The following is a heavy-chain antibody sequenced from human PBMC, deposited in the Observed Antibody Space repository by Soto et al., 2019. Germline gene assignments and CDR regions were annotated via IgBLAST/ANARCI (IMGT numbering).Heavy chain of an antibody. V-gene: IGHV3-21*01. CDR3: ARRDNSGYYLFDY. J-gene: IGHJ4*02. Sequence: GSLRLSCAASGFTFSTYGMNWVRQAPGKGLEWVSSISSGSYINYADSVKGRFTISRDNAKNSLYLQINSLRAEETAMYFCARRDNSGYYLFDYWGQGTLVTVSS. CDR1: GFTFSTYG. CDR2: ISSGSYI. D-gene: IGHD6-19*01.